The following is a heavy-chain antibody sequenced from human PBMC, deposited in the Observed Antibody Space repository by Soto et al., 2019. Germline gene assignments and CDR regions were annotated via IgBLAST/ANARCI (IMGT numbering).Heavy chain of an antibody. CDR3: ARYGDYLYYFDY. CDR2: IYSGGGT. V-gene: IGHV3-53*05. J-gene: IGHJ4*02. D-gene: IGHD4-17*01. Sequence: GGSLRLSCATSGFTVSNNYMSWVRQAPGQGLEWVSVIYSGGGTYYADSVKGRFTISRDNSKNTLYLQMNSLRAEDTAVYYCARYGDYLYYFDYCGQGTLVTVSS. CDR1: GFTVSNNY.